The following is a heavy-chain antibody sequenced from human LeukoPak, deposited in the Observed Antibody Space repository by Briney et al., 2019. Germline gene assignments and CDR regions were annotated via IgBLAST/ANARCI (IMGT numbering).Heavy chain of an antibody. D-gene: IGHD5-18*01. CDR2: FIPIFGTA. CDR1: GGSFSSYV. J-gene: IGHJ4*02. Sequence: ASVKVSCKASGGSFSSYVISWVRQAPGQGVGWVGGFIPIFGTANYVQKFQGRVTITADESTSTAYMELSSLRSEDTAVYYCASSDTAMVWNCFDYRGQGTLVTVSS. V-gene: IGHV1-69*13. CDR3: ASSDTAMVWNCFDY.